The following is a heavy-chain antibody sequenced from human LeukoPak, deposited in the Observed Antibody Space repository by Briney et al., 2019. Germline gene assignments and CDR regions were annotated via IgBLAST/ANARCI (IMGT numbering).Heavy chain of an antibody. Sequence: ASVKVSCKASGYTFSSYAMHWARQAPGQRLEWMGWINAGNGNTKYSQKFQGRVTITRGTSASTAYMELSSLRSEDTAVYYCARGQASATPGWFDPWGQGTLVTVSS. V-gene: IGHV1-3*01. D-gene: IGHD2-15*01. CDR2: INAGNGNT. CDR3: ARGQASATPGWFDP. J-gene: IGHJ5*02. CDR1: GYTFSSYA.